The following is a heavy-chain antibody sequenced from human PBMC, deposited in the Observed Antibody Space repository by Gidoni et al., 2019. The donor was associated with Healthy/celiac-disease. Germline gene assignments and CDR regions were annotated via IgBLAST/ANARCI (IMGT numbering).Heavy chain of an antibody. D-gene: IGHD2-8*01. Sequence: STYYNPSLKSRVTISVDTSKNQFSLKLSSVTAADTAVYYCARRRGNCTNGVCYNYGMDVWGQGTTVTVSS. CDR3: ARRRGNCTNGVCYNYGMDV. V-gene: IGHV4-39*01. J-gene: IGHJ6*02. CDR2: ST.